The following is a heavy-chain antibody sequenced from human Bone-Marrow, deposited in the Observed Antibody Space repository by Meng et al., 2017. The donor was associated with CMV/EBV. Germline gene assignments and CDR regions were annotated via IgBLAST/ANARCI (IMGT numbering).Heavy chain of an antibody. V-gene: IGHV3-20*04. J-gene: IGHJ4*02. CDR1: GFTFDDYG. D-gene: IGHD3-22*01. CDR2: INWNGGST. CDR3: AREDSSGLYYFDY. Sequence: GESLKISCAASGFTFDDYGMSWVRQAPGKGLEWVSGINWNGGSTGYADSVKGRFTISRDNAKNSLYLQMNSLRAEDTALYYCAREDSSGLYYFDYWGQGTLVTVSS.